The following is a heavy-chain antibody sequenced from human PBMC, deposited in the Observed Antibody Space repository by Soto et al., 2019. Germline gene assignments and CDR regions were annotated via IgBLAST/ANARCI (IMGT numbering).Heavy chain of an antibody. Sequence: SETLSLTCAVSGGSISSSNCWSWVRQPPGKGLEWIGEIYHSGSTNYNPSLKIRGTISVDKAKNQFPLKLSSVTAADTAVYYCATVAVDRSAKEYYFDYWGKGTLVTVSS. CDR2: IYHSGST. CDR1: GGSISSSNC. V-gene: IGHV4-4*02. D-gene: IGHD2-15*01. J-gene: IGHJ4*02. CDR3: ATVAVDRSAKEYYFDY.